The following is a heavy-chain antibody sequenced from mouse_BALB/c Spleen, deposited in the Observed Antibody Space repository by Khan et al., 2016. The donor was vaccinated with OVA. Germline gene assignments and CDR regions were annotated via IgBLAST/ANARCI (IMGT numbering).Heavy chain of an antibody. CDR3: TRIYCSDFDY. CDR1: GYSFTGYF. CDR2: INPHIGET. D-gene: IGHD1-1*01. J-gene: IGHJ2*01. Sequence: EVQLQESGPELVRPGASVKISCKASGYSFTGYFMNWVMQSHGKSLEWIGRINPHIGETFYNQRFKDKATLTVAESSSTAHMELRSLASEDSAVYYCTRIYCSDFDYWGQGTTLTVSS. V-gene: IGHV1-20*02.